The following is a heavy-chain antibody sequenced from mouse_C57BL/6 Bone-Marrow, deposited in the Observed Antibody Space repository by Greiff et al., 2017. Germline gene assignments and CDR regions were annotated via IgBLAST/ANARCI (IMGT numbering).Heavy chain of an antibody. D-gene: IGHD2-5*01. CDR3: ARDESNPYAMDY. V-gene: IGHV3-3*01. CDR2: TFYSGIT. Sequence: EVQRVESGPSLVRPSQTLSLTCTVTGFSINSDCYWIWIRQFPGNKLEYIGYTFYSGITYYNPSLESRTYITRDTSKNQFSLKLSSVTTEDTATYYCARDESNPYAMDYWGQGTSVTVSS. CDR1: GFSINSDCY. J-gene: IGHJ4*01.